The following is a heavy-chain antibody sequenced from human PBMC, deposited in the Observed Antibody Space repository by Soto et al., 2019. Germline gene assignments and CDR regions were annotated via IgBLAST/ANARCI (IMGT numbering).Heavy chain of an antibody. CDR1: GDSITNSY. D-gene: IGHD2-15*01. V-gene: IGHV4-59*01. CDR2: VYHTGST. CDR3: ARGVGTYCGGGSCHRSRAFDI. Sequence: SETLSLTCTVSGDSITNSYWTWIRQPPGKELEWIGSVYHTGSTHYNPSLKGRVTISIDTSKTHFSLKLSSVNPADTAVYYCARGVGTYCGGGSCHRSRAFDIWGQGTMVTVSS. J-gene: IGHJ3*02.